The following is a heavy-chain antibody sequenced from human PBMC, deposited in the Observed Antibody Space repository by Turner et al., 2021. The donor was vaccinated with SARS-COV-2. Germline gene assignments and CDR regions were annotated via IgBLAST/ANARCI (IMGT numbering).Heavy chain of an antibody. Sequence: DVQLVESGGGFVQPGRSLRLPCAASGFNFGKSAMHWVRQGPGKGLEWVAGINWSSGTIHYADSVEGRFSISRDNAKNSVYLQMSSLRVEDTAVYYCVKDQVSANMKTFEYWGQGTLVTVSS. CDR3: VKDQVSANMKTFEY. CDR1: GFNFGKSA. J-gene: IGHJ4*02. CDR2: INWSSGTI. V-gene: IGHV3-9*01. D-gene: IGHD2-8*01.